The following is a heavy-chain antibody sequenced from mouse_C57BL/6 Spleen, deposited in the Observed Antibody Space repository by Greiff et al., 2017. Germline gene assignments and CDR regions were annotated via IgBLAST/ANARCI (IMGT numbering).Heavy chain of an antibody. D-gene: IGHD1-1*01. CDR3: ASPFYYGSSYDYAMDY. CDR1: GYTFTDYN. Sequence: EVQLQQSGPELVKPGASVKMSCKASGYTFTDYNMHWVKQSHGKSLEWIGYINPNNGGTSYNQKFKGKATLTVNKSSSTAYMELRSLTSEDSAVYYCASPFYYGSSYDYAMDYWGQGTSVTVSS. CDR2: INPNNGGT. V-gene: IGHV1-22*01. J-gene: IGHJ4*01.